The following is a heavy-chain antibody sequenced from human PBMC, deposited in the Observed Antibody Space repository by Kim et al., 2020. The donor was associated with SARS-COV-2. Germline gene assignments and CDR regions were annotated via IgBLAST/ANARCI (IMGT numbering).Heavy chain of an antibody. CDR3: ARDRTRTMVRGVDYYYYGMDV. CDR2: ISAYNGNT. V-gene: IGHV1-18*01. Sequence: ASVKVSCKASGYTFTSYGISWVRQAPGQGLEWMGWISAYNGNTNYAQKLQGRVTMTTDTSTSTAYMELRSLRSDDTAVYYCARDRTRTMVRGVDYYYYGMDVWGQGTTVTVSS. J-gene: IGHJ6*02. D-gene: IGHD3-10*01. CDR1: GYTFTSYG.